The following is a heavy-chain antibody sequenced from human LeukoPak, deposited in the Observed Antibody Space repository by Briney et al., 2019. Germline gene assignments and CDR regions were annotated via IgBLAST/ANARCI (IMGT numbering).Heavy chain of an antibody. Sequence: SETLSLTCAVYGGSFSGYYWSWIRQPPGKGLEWIGYIYYSGSTNYNPSLKSRVTISVDTSKNQFSLKLSSVTAADTAVYYCARGSSGWYYYYYGMDVWGQGTTVTVSS. J-gene: IGHJ6*02. V-gene: IGHV4-59*01. CDR3: ARGSSGWYYYYYGMDV. D-gene: IGHD6-19*01. CDR2: IYYSGST. CDR1: GGSFSGYY.